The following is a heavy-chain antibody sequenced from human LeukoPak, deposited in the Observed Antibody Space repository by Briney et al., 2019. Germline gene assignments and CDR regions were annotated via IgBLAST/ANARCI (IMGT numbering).Heavy chain of an antibody. CDR3: ARERGADYYDSSGYPDY. Sequence: QPGGSLRLSCAASGFTSSSYWMSWVRQAPGKGLEWVANIKQDGSEKYYVDSVKGRFTISRDNAKNSLYLQMNSLRAEDTAVYYCARERGADYYDSSGYPDYWGQGTLVTVSS. D-gene: IGHD3-22*01. J-gene: IGHJ4*02. CDR1: GFTSSSYW. V-gene: IGHV3-7*01. CDR2: IKQDGSEK.